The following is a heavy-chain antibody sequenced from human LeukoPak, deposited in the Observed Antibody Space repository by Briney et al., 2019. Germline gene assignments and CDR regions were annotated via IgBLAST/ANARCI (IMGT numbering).Heavy chain of an antibody. J-gene: IGHJ3*02. CDR3: ARESGGYCSGGSCDDAFDI. V-gene: IGHV1-2*06. CDR2: INPNNGDT. D-gene: IGHD2-15*01. CDR1: GYTFTGSY. Sequence: ASVKVSCKASGYTFTGSYMHWVRQAPGQGLEWMGRINPNNGDTNYAQKFQGRVTMTRDSSISTAYMELSRLRSDDTAVYYCARESGGYCSGGSCDDAFDIWGQGTMVTVSS.